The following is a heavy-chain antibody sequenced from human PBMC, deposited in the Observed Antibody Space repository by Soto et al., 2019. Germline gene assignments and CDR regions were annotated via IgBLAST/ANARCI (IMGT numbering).Heavy chain of an antibody. CDR1: GYTFTSYG. D-gene: IGHD2-21*02. V-gene: IGHV1-18*04. CDR2: ISVYRDNT. J-gene: IGHJ6*02. Sequence: QVQLVQSGPEVKKPGASVKVSCKASGYTFTSYGISWVRQAPGQGLEWMGWISVYRDNTNYAQKLQGRVTLTTDTSTSTAYMELRSLTSDDTAVYYCARDSGGDCYFTYNYYGMDVWGQGTTVTVSS. CDR3: ARDSGGDCYFTYNYYGMDV.